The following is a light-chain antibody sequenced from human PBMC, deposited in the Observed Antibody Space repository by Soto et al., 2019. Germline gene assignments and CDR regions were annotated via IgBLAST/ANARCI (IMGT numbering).Light chain of an antibody. CDR3: QQLNAYPLT. CDR1: QGTSSY. Sequence: DTQMTQSPSTLSASVGDRVTITCRASQGTSSYLAWFQQKPGRAPKLLIYGASTLQSGVPARFSGSGSGTDFTLTISNLQPEDFATYYCQQLNAYPLTFGQGTRLEIK. J-gene: IGKJ5*01. CDR2: GAS. V-gene: IGKV1-9*01.